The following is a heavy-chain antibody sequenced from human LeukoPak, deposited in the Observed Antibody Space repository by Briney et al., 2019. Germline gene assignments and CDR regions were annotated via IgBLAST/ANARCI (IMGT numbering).Heavy chain of an antibody. D-gene: IGHD2-2*01. J-gene: IGHJ1*01. CDR3: AKGIRIVVVPAAMH. Sequence: GGSLRLSCAASGFTFSSYGMHWVRQAPGMGLEWVAFIRYDGSNKYYADSVKGRFTISRDNSKNTLYLQMNSLRAEDTAVYYCAKGIRIVVVPAAMHWGQGTLVTVSS. CDR2: IRYDGSNK. CDR1: GFTFSSYG. V-gene: IGHV3-30*02.